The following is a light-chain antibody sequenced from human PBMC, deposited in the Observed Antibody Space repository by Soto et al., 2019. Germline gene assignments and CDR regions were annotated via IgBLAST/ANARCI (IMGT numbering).Light chain of an antibody. CDR1: QSVLYSSNNKNY. CDR3: QQYYSTPPT. Sequence: DTVMTQSPDSLAVSLGERATINCKSSQSVLYSSNNKNYLAWYQQKPGQPPKLLIYWASTRESGVPDRFSGSGSGTDFTLTISSLQAADVAVYPCQQYYSTPPTFGVGTKVEIK. V-gene: IGKV4-1*01. J-gene: IGKJ4*01. CDR2: WAS.